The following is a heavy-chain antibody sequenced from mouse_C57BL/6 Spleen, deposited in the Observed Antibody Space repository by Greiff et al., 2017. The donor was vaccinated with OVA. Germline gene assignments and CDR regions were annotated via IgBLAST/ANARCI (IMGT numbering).Heavy chain of an antibody. CDR3: ARGGMVLFDY. V-gene: IGHV7-3*01. D-gene: IGHD2-3*01. J-gene: IGHJ2*01. Sequence: EVKVVESGGGLVQPGGSLSLSCAASGFTFTDYYMSWVRQPPGKALGWLGFIRNKANGYTTEYSASVKGRFTISRDNSQSILYLQMNALRAEDSATYYCARGGMVLFDYWGQGTTLTVSS. CDR2: IRNKANGYTT. CDR1: GFTFTDYY.